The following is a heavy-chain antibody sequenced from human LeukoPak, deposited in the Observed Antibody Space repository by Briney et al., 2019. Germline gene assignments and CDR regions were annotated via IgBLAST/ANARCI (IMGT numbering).Heavy chain of an antibody. J-gene: IGHJ4*02. CDR3: AGHGSNWYDFDY. CDR1: GDSISSSSHY. Sequence: PSETLSLTCTVSGDSISSSSHYWGWIRQPPGKGLEWIGSIYYSGTTYYNPSLKSRVTISVDTSKNQFSLKLRSVTAADTAVYYCAGHGSNWYDFDYWGQGTLVTVSS. CDR2: IYYSGTT. V-gene: IGHV4-39*01. D-gene: IGHD6-13*01.